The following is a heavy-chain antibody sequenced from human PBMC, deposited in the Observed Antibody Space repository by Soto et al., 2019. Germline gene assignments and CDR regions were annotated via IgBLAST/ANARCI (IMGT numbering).Heavy chain of an antibody. CDR1: GFPFSSYA. D-gene: IGHD1-7*01. V-gene: IGHV3-23*01. J-gene: IGHJ4*02. CDR3: AKNQERELPRVIDF. Sequence: EVQLLESGGGLVQPGGSVRLSCAASGFPFSSYAMSWVRQAPGKGLEWVSAISGNGAETSYAASVRGRFTISRDRSKNTLYLQMSSLRAEDTALYYCAKNQERELPRVIDFWGQGTLVTVSS. CDR2: ISGNGAET.